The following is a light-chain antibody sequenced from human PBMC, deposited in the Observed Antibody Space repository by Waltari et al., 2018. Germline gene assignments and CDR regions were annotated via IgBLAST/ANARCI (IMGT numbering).Light chain of an antibody. V-gene: IGKV3-11*01. J-gene: IGKJ5*01. Sequence: EIVLTQSPATLSLSPGERATLSCRASQSVISYLAWYQQKPGQAPRPIIYAASNRATGLPARFSGSASGTDCTLTISRLAPKDFAVYYCPPRVHWPRITFGPGTRLEIK. CDR2: AAS. CDR3: PPRVHWPRIT. CDR1: QSVISY.